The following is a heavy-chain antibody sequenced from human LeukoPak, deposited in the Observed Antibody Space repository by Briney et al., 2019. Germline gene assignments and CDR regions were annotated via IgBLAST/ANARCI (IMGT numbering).Heavy chain of an antibody. Sequence: PSETLSLTCTVSGGSISSGDYYWSWIRQPPGKGLEWIGYIYFSGSTYYNPSLKSRVTISVDTSKNQFSLKLGSVTAADTAVYYCAREVAAGPFDYWDQGTLVTVSS. D-gene: IGHD6-13*01. J-gene: IGHJ4*02. CDR2: IYFSGST. V-gene: IGHV4-30-4*02. CDR3: AREVAAGPFDY. CDR1: GGSISSGDYY.